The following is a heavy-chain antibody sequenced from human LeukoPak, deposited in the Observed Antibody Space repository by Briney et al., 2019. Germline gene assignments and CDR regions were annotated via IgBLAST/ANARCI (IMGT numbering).Heavy chain of an antibody. CDR3: AKVGGRGYSYGLGGMDV. CDR2: ISYDGSNK. CDR1: GFTFSSYG. D-gene: IGHD5-18*01. J-gene: IGHJ6*02. Sequence: GGSLRLSCAASGFTFSSYGMHWVHQAPGKGLEWVAVISYDGSNKYYADSVKGRFTISRDNSKNTLYLQMNSLRAEDTAVYYCAKVGGRGYSYGLGGMDVWGQGTTVTVSS. V-gene: IGHV3-30*18.